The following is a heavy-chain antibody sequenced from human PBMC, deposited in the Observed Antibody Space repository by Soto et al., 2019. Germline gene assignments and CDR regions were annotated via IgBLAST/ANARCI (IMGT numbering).Heavy chain of an antibody. CDR1: GFTFSSYS. V-gene: IGHV3-21*01. CDR2: ISSSSSYI. Sequence: GGSLRLSCAASGFTFSSYSMNWVRQAPGKGLEWVSSISSSSSYIYYADSVKGRFTISRDNAKNSLYLQMNSLRAEDTAVYYCARDPYSSSSPFDSWGQGTPVTVSS. CDR3: ARDPYSSSSPFDS. J-gene: IGHJ4*02. D-gene: IGHD6-6*01.